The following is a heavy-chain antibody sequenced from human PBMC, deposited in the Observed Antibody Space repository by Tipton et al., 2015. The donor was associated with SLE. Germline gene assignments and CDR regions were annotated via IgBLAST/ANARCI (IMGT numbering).Heavy chain of an antibody. J-gene: IGHJ4*02. CDR2: IYYSGNT. CDR3: ARERRGDSGTYGHFDY. D-gene: IGHD1-26*01. Sequence: TLSLTCTVSGGSISSYYWSWIRQPPGKGLEWIGYIYYSGNTNYNPSLKSRVTISVDTSKNQFSLKLSSVTAADTAVYYCARERRGDSGTYGHFDYWGQGTLVTVSS. CDR1: GGSISSYY. V-gene: IGHV4-59*01.